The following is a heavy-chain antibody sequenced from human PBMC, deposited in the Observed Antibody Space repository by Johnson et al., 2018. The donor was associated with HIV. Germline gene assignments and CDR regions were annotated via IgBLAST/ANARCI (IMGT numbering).Heavy chain of an antibody. CDR2: ISTNGGSP. D-gene: IGHD3-22*01. CDR3: ARAPSYDREFLDAFDI. CDR1: RFTFSSYA. J-gene: IGHJ3*02. V-gene: IGHV3-64*01. Sequence: VQLVESGGGVVRPGTSLRLSCAASRFTFSSYAMHWVRQAPGKGLEYVSAISTNGGSPYYANSVKGRFTISRDNSKNTLFLQLGSLRPEDTAVYYCARAPSYDREFLDAFDIWDQGTMVTVSS.